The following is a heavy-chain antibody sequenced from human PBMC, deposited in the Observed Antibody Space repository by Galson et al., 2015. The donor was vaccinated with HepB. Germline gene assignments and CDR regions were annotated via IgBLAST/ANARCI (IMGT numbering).Heavy chain of an antibody. V-gene: IGHV3-30*19. J-gene: IGHJ4*02. CDR1: GFTFSSYG. CDR2: TWYDGSNK. CDR3: ARDARELLSTDKLVDY. Sequence: SLRLSCAASGFTFSSYGMHWVRQAPGKGLEWVAVTWYDGSNKYYADSVKGRFTISRDNSKNTLYLQMNSLRAEDTAVYYCARDARELLSTDKLVDYWGQGTLVTVSS. D-gene: IGHD1-26*01.